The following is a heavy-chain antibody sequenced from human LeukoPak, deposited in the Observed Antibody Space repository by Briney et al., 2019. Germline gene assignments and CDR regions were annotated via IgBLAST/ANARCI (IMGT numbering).Heavy chain of an antibody. J-gene: IGHJ5*02. V-gene: IGHV1-18*01. D-gene: IGHD2-21*01. CDR1: GYTFTSYG. CDR2: ISADNGNT. CDR3: ARCSGGDCYRPLDL. Sequence: ASVKVSCKASGYTFTSYGISWVRQAPGQGLEWMGWISADNGNTNYAQKLQGRVTMTTDTSTSTAYMELRSLRSDDTAVYFCARCSGGDCYRPLDLWGQGTLVTVSS.